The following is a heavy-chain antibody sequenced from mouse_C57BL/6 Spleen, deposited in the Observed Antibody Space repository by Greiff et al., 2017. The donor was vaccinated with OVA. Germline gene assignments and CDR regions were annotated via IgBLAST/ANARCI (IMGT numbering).Heavy chain of an antibody. CDR3: ARDFGDYAMDY. Sequence: VKLMESGAELVKPGASVKMSCKASGYTFTSYWITWVKQRPGQGLEWIGDIYPGSGSTNYNEKFKSKATLTVDTSSSTAYMQLSSLTSEDSAVYYCARDFGDYAMDYWGQGTSVTVSS. D-gene: IGHD3-1*01. V-gene: IGHV1-55*01. CDR1: GYTFTSYW. CDR2: IYPGSGST. J-gene: IGHJ4*01.